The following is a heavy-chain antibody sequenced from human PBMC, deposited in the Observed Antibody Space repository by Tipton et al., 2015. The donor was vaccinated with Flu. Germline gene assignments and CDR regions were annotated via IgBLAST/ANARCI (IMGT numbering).Heavy chain of an antibody. CDR2: IKSKTDGGTT. CDR3: TTAAWISNAFDI. D-gene: IGHD5-12*01. V-gene: IGHV3-15*01. Sequence: SLRLSCAASGFTFSNAWMSWVRQAPGKGLEWVGRIKSKTDGGTTDYAAPVKGRFTISRDDSKNTLYLQMNSLETEDTAVYYCTTAAWISNAFDIWGQGTMVTVSS. J-gene: IGHJ3*02. CDR1: GFTFSNAW.